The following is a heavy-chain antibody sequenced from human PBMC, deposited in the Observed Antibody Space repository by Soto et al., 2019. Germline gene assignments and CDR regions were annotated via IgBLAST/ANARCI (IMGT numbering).Heavy chain of an antibody. CDR2: IKQDGSEK. CDR3: ARAAYSSGWYAGY. D-gene: IGHD6-19*01. V-gene: IGHV3-7*01. CDR1: CFTFSDYW. J-gene: IGHJ4*02. Sequence: GSLRLSCAASCFTFSDYWMNWVRQAPGKGLEWVANIKQDGSEKYYVDSVKGRLTISRDNAKNSLYLQMNSLRAEDTAVYFCARAAYSSGWYAGYWGQGTLVTVSS.